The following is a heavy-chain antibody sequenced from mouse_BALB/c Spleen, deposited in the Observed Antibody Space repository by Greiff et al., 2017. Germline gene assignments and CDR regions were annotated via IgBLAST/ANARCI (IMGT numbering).Heavy chain of an antibody. D-gene: IGHD1-1*02. Sequence: VQLQQSGAELVKPGASVKLSCTASGFNIKDTYMHWVKQRPEQGLEWIGRIDPANGNTKYDPKFQGKATITADTSSNTAYLQLSSLTSEDTAVYYCARGGYYGDWFAYWGQGTLVTVSA. CDR3: ARGGYYGDWFAY. V-gene: IGHV14-3*02. CDR1: GFNIKDTY. CDR2: IDPANGNT. J-gene: IGHJ3*01.